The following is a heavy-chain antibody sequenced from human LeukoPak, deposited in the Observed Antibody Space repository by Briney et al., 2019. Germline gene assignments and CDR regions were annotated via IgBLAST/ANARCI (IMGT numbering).Heavy chain of an antibody. J-gene: IGHJ4*02. V-gene: IGHV3-7*01. CDR2: INQDGSEK. Sequence: GGSLRLSCAASGFTFTTYWMTWVRQAPGKGLEWVANINQDGSEKYFVDSVKGRFTISRDNAKNSLYLQMNSLRAEDTAVYYCARASIAVAGGGGYYFDYWGQGTLVTVSS. CDR3: ARASIAVAGGGGYYFDY. D-gene: IGHD6-19*01. CDR1: GFTFTTYW.